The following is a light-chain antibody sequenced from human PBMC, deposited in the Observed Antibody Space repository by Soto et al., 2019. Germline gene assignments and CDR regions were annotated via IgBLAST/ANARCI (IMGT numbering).Light chain of an antibody. CDR3: QQADTFPWT. Sequence: DIQMTQSPSTLSASVGDRATITCRASQTVSSWLAWYQQKPGKAPKLLIYDVSSLESGVPSRFSGSGSGTEFTLTISSLQPDDFATYYCQQADTFPWTFGQGTKVDIK. CDR2: DVS. CDR1: QTVSSW. J-gene: IGKJ1*01. V-gene: IGKV1-5*01.